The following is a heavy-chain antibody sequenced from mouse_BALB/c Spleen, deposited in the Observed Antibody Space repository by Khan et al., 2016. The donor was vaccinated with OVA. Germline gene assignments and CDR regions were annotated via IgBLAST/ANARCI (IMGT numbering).Heavy chain of an antibody. CDR3: ARMGYSGTMDY. CDR1: GYTFTIYG. J-gene: IGHJ4*01. Sequence: QIQLVQSGPELKKPGETVKISCTASGYTFTIYGMNWVRQAPGKGLKWMGWINTYTGEPTYDDDFKGRFAFSLDTSASTAYLQINNLKNEDTATYYCARMGYSGTMDYWGQGTSVTVSS. D-gene: IGHD2-14*01. CDR2: INTYTGEP. V-gene: IGHV9-3-1*01.